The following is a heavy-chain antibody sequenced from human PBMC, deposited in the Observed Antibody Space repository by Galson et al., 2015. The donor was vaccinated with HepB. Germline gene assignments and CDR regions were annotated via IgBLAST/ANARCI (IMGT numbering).Heavy chain of an antibody. CDR2: ISGSGSNT. J-gene: IGHJ4*02. CDR3: AKGIWEYYDNRVFDS. CDR1: GFTFRTYA. Sequence: SLRLSCAASGFTFRTYAMNWVRQAPGKGLEWVSTISGSGSNTFYADSVKGRFTISRDSSKNTLYLQMSSLRAEDTAVYYCAKGIWEYYDNRVFDSWGQGTLVTVSS. D-gene: IGHD3-22*01. V-gene: IGHV3-23*01.